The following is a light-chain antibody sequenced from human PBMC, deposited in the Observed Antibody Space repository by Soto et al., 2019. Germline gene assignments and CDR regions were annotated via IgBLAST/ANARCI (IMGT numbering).Light chain of an antibody. V-gene: IGKV1-9*01. J-gene: IGKJ4*01. CDR3: QQVNTYPVT. CDR2: TIS. Sequence: DVQLTQSPSFLAASVGDRLTITCRASQDIKRFLAWYQQKPGKAPKLLIYTISTLQSGVPSRFSGSGSGTEFSLTISSLQPDDFATYYWQQVNTYPVTFGGGTKVEI. CDR1: QDIKRF.